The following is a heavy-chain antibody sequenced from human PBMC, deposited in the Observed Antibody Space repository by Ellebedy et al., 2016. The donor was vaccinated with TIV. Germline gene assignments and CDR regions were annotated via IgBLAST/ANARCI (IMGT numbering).Heavy chain of an antibody. Sequence: GESLKISCAASGFTFSDYYMSWIRQAPGKGLEWVSYISSSGSTIYYADSVKGRFTISRDNAKNSLYLQMNSLRAEDTAVYYCARVPRGGATKFSMDVWGQGTTVTVSS. CDR2: ISSSGSTI. J-gene: IGHJ6*02. V-gene: IGHV3-11*04. D-gene: IGHD1-26*01. CDR1: GFTFSDYY. CDR3: ARVPRGGATKFSMDV.